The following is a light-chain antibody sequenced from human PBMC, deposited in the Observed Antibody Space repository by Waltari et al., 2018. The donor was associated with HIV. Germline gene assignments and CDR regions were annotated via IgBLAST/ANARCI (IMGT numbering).Light chain of an antibody. CDR1: SSDVGGYNY. CDR3: SSHAGSKVV. Sequence: QSALTQPPSASGSPGQSVTLSCTGTSSDVGGYNYVSWHQQHPGKAPKLMIYDVIKRPSGVPDRFSGSKSGNTASLTVSGLKPEDEADYYCSSHAGSKVVFGGGTRLTVL. J-gene: IGLJ2*01. CDR2: DVI. V-gene: IGLV2-8*01.